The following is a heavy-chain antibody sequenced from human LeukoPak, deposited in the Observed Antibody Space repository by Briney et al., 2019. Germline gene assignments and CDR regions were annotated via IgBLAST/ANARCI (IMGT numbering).Heavy chain of an antibody. CDR1: GYSITTGYY. CDR2: IHRTGST. V-gene: IGHV4-38-2*02. Sequence: SETLSLTCAVSGYSITTGYYWGWIRQPPGKRLEWSGSIHRTGSTYYNPSLESRVTISLDTSRNQFSLRLSSVTATDTAVYYCAREGRSSGWSNNIQNWGQGTLVTVSS. CDR3: AREGRSSGWSNNIQN. D-gene: IGHD6-19*01. J-gene: IGHJ1*01.